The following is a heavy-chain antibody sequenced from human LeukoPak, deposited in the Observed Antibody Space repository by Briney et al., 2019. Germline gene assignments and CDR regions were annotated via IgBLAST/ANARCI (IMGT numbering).Heavy chain of an antibody. CDR2: ISSSGSTI. D-gene: IGHD1-14*01. CDR3: ASGHPDSDAFDI. CDR1: GFTFSDYY. Sequence: GGSLRLSCAASGFTFSDYYMSWIRHAPGKWLEWVSYISSSGSTIYYADSVKGRFTISRDNAKNSLYLQMNSLRAEDTAVYYCASGHPDSDAFDIWGQGTMVTVSS. V-gene: IGHV3-11*04. J-gene: IGHJ3*02.